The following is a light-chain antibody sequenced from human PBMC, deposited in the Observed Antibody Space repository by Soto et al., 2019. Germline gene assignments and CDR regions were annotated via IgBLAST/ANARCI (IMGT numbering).Light chain of an antibody. CDR3: CSYAGTYTFL. CDR1: SSDVGGYTY. Sequence: QSALTQPRSVSGSPGQSVTISCTGTSSDVGGYTYVSWYQQNAGKPPKLMIYDVTKRPSGVPDRFSGSKSGNTASLTISGLQAEDESDYYCCSYAGTYTFLFGAGTMLTVL. V-gene: IGLV2-11*01. CDR2: DVT. J-gene: IGLJ2*01.